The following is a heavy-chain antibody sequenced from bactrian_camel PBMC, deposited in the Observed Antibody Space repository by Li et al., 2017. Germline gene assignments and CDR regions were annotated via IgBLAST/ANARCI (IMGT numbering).Heavy chain of an antibody. D-gene: IGHD3*01. CDR1: GFTFSTYP. V-gene: IGHV3S31*01. J-gene: IGHJ4*01. CDR2: INSGGGST. CDR3: AATLRKCLSAPSPGIYNQ. Sequence: VQLVESGGGWVQPGGSLRLSCVAFGFTFSTYPMTWVRQRPGKGLEWVSYINSGGGSTFYADHVKGRFTISRDNAKNTLYLQMNSLKPDDTAMYYCAATLRKCLSAPSPGIYNQWGQGTQVTVS.